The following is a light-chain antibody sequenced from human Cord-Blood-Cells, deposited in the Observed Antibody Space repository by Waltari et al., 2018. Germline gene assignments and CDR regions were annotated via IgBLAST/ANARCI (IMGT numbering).Light chain of an antibody. V-gene: IGLV2-23*03. CDR1: SSDVWSYNL. CDR3: CSYAGSSTFV. CDR2: EGS. Sequence: QSALTQPASVSGSPGQSITISCTGTSSDVWSYNLVSWYQQHPGKAPKLMIYEGSKRPSGVSNRFSGSKSGNTASLTISGLQAEDEADYYCCSYAGSSTFVFGGGTKLTAL. J-gene: IGLJ2*01.